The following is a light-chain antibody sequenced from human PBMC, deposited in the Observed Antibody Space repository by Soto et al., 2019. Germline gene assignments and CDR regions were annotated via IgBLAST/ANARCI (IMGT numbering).Light chain of an antibody. J-gene: IGKJ5*01. Sequence: EVLLTQSPGTLSLSPGGRATLSCRASQSVSSRLAWYQQRPGQAPRLLISDASMRDSGVPARFIGSGSGTDLTLPIARLEPEDFEVYYCQQYGGLPITFGLGT. CDR3: QQYGGLPIT. CDR2: DAS. V-gene: IGKV3-20*01. CDR1: QSVSSR.